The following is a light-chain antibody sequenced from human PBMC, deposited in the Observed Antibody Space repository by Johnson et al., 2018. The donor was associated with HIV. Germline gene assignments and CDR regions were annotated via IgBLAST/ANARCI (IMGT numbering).Light chain of an antibody. J-gene: IGLJ1*01. CDR2: DNN. CDR3: GTWDSSLSAEV. Sequence: QSVLTQPPSVSAAPGQKVTISFSGRSSYMGNYAISWYQQLPGTVPKLLMYDNNKRPSGIPDRFSGSKSGTSATLGITGLQPGDEADYYCGTWDSSLSAEVFGTGTKVTVL. V-gene: IGLV1-51*01. CDR1: SSYMGNYA.